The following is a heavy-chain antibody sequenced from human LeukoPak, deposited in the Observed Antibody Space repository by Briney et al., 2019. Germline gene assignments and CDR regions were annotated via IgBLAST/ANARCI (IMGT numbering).Heavy chain of an antibody. CDR2: ISSSSSYI. CDR1: GFTFSSYS. Sequence: GGSLRLSCAASGFTFSSYSMNWVRQAPGKGLEWVSPISSSSSYIYYADSVKGRFTISRDNAKNSLYLQMNSLRAEDTAVYYCAREDDYGDRGDAFDIWGQGTMVTVSS. J-gene: IGHJ3*02. D-gene: IGHD4-17*01. CDR3: AREDDYGDRGDAFDI. V-gene: IGHV3-21*01.